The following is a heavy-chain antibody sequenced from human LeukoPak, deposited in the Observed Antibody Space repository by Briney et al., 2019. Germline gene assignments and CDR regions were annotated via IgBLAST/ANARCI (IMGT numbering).Heavy chain of an antibody. CDR1: GGSIESYY. CDR2: IAASGTT. V-gene: IGHV4-4*08. Sequence: SETLSLTCSVSGGSIESYYWSWIRQPPGKGLEFIGYIAASGTTKHNPSLKSRVTLSMDTSKNQFSLKLTSVTAADTAVYYCARGAGYSREVNYYHYMDVWGKGTTVTVSS. J-gene: IGHJ6*03. D-gene: IGHD5-12*01. CDR3: ARGAGYSREVNYYHYMDV.